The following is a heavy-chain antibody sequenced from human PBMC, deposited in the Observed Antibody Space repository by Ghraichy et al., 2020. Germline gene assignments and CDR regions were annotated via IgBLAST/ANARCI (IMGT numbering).Heavy chain of an antibody. D-gene: IGHD3-10*01. CDR3: AKDPGFIQYGYYMDV. J-gene: IGHJ6*03. Sequence: GGSLRLSCAASGFTFSDYGMHWVCQAPGKGLEWVAFVWNDGNKKYHADSVKGRFTISRDNSKNTLYLQMNSLRVEDTAVYYCAKDPGFIQYGYYMDVWGKGTTVTVSS. CDR1: GFTFSDYG. V-gene: IGHV3-30*02. CDR2: VWNDGNKK.